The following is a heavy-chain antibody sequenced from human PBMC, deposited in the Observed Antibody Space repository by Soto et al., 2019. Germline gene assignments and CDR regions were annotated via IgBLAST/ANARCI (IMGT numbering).Heavy chain of an antibody. CDR1: GGSISSYY. J-gene: IGHJ4*02. V-gene: IGHV4-59*01. CDR2: IYYSGST. D-gene: IGHD3-3*01. Sequence: SETLSLTCTVSGGSISSYYWSWIRQPPGKGLEWIGYIYYSGSTNYNPSLKSRVTISVDTSKNQFSLKLSSVTAADTAVYYCARIAIFGVVIDYWGQGTLVTVSS. CDR3: ARIAIFGVVIDY.